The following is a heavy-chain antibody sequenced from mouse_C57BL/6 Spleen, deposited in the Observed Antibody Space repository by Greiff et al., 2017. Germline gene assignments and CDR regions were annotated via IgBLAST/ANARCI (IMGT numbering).Heavy chain of an antibody. D-gene: IGHD1-1*01. CDR3: ALYYYDSGYAMDY. V-gene: IGHV3-6*01. CDR2: ISYDGSN. CDR1: GYSITSGYY. J-gene: IGHJ4*01. Sequence: DVQLQESGPGLVKPSQSLSLTCSVTGYSITSGYYWNWIRQFPGNKLEWMGYISYDGSNNYNPSLKNRISITRDTSKNQFFLKLSSVTTEDTATYYCALYYYDSGYAMDYWGQGTSVTVSS.